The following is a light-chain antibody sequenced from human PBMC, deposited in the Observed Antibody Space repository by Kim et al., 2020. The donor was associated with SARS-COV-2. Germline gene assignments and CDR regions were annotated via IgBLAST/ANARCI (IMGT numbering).Light chain of an antibody. CDR1: NIGSKS. CDR3: QVWDSSSDHLWV. V-gene: IGLV3-21*04. Sequence: PGKTARITCGGNNIGSKSVHWYQQKRGQAPVLVIYYDSDRPSGIPERFSGSNSGNTATLTISRVEAGDEADYYCQVWDSSSDHLWVFGGGTQLTVL. CDR2: YDS. J-gene: IGLJ3*02.